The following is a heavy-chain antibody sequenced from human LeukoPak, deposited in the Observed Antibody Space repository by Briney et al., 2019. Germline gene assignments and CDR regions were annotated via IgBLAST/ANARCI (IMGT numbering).Heavy chain of an antibody. CDR2: LYTGGDT. CDR1: GFSVSAHY. CDR3: ARGPGSRGIFDY. J-gene: IGHJ4*02. V-gene: IGHV3-53*01. D-gene: IGHD3-10*01. Sequence: PGGSLRLSCAVSGFSVSAHYMSWVRQAPGKGLECVSFLYTGGDTYYADSVKGRFTISRDNSKNTLYLQMNGLRAEDTAVYYCARGPGSRGIFDYWGQGTPVTVSS.